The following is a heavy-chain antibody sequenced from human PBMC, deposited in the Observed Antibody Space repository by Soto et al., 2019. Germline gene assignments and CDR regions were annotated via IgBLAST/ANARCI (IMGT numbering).Heavy chain of an antibody. D-gene: IGHD3-10*01. CDR3: ATGYYGSGHDY. CDR1: GGSFSGYY. V-gene: IGHV4-34*01. Sequence: QVQLQQWGAGLLKPSETLSLTCAVYGGSFSGYYWSWIRQPPGKGLEWSGEINHSGSTNYNPSLKSRVTLSVDTSKNQFSLKLSSVTAADTAVYYCATGYYGSGHDYWGQGTLVTVSS. CDR2: INHSGST. J-gene: IGHJ4*02.